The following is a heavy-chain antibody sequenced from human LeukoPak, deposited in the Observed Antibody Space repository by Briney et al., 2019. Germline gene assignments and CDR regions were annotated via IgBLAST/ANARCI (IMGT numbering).Heavy chain of an antibody. Sequence: GESLKISCKGSGYSFTSYWIGWVRQMPGKGLEWMGIIYPGDSGTRYSPSFQGQVTISADKSISTAYLQWSSLKASDTAMYYCARRDVYCSSTSCQSNFDYWGQGTLVTVSS. D-gene: IGHD2-2*01. CDR1: GYSFTSYW. CDR2: IYPGDSGT. J-gene: IGHJ4*02. CDR3: ARRDVYCSSTSCQSNFDY. V-gene: IGHV5-51*01.